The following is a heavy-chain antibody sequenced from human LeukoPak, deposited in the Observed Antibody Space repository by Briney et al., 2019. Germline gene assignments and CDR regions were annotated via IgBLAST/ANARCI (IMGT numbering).Heavy chain of an antibody. CDR3: ARGEGAGVFDP. V-gene: IGHV4-34*01. J-gene: IGHJ5*02. Sequence: SETLSLTCAVYGGSFSGYYWSWIRQPPGKGLEWIGEINHSGSTNYNPSLKSRVTISVDTSKNQFSLKLSSVTAADTAVYYCARGEGAGVFDPWGQGTLVTVSS. CDR1: GGSFSGYY. D-gene: IGHD1-26*01. CDR2: INHSGST.